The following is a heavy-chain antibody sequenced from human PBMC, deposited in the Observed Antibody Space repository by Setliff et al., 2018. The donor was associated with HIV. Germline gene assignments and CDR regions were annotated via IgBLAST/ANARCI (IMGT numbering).Heavy chain of an antibody. V-gene: IGHV4-39*07. CDR1: GGSISSSSYY. CDR2: IYYSGST. J-gene: IGHJ6*03. CDR3: ARRKGAGQRPYYYYMDV. Sequence: PAETLSLTCTVSGGSISSSSYYWGWIRQPPGKGLEWIGSIYYSGSTYYNPSLKSRVTIAVDTSKNQFSLKLSSVTAADTAVYFCARRKGAGQRPYYYYMDVWGKGTTVTVSS.